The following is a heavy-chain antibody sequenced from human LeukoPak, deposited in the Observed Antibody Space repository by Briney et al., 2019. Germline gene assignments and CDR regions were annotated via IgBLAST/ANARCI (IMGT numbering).Heavy chain of an antibody. CDR3: ARSPEAGTIWFDP. D-gene: IGHD6-19*01. V-gene: IGHV4-34*12. CDR2: TIHSGST. CDR1: GFTFSSYA. J-gene: IGHJ5*02. Sequence: GSLRLSCAASGFTFSSYAMSWVRQPPGKGLEWIGETIHSGSTNYDPSLKSRVTMSVDTSRNQFSLRLSSVTAADTAVYYCARSPEAGTIWFDPWGQGTLVTVSS.